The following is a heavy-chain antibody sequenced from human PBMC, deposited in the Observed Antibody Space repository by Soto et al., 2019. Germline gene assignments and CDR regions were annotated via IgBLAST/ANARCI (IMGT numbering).Heavy chain of an antibody. CDR2: ISYDGSNK. Sequence: GGSLRLSCAASGFTFSSYGMHWVRQAPGKGLEWVAVISYDGSNKYYADSVKGRFTISRDNSKNTLYLQMNSLRAEDTAVYYCAKDSGEGIVGATTMNWFDPWGQGTLVTVSS. D-gene: IGHD1-26*01. J-gene: IGHJ5*02. CDR1: GFTFSSYG. V-gene: IGHV3-30*18. CDR3: AKDSGEGIVGATTMNWFDP.